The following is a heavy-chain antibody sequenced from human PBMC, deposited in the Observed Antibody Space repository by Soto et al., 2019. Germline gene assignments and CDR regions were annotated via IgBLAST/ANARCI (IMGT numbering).Heavy chain of an antibody. V-gene: IGHV1-46*01. CDR1: GYIFTRYY. CDR3: AREPSEGSYYHSAVED. J-gene: IGHJ3*01. CDR2: INPSGGSA. Sequence: QVQLVQSGAEVKKPGASVKVSCMASGYIFTRYYIHWVRQAPGRGLACMGVINPSGGSATYAQKFQDRVTLPRAPSTRTVYMELSSLRSDDTGLYYCAREPSEGSYYHSAVEDWCQGTLVTVS. D-gene: IGHD1-26*01.